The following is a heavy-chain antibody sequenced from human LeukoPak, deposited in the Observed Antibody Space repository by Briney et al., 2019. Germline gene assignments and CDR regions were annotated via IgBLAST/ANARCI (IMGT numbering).Heavy chain of an antibody. Sequence: GGSLRLSCAASGFTFSSYWMNWVRQAPRKGREWVANIKQDGSEEYYVDYVEGRFTISRENAKNTLYLQMNSLRAEDTAIYYCARKGTSGWHFDYWGQGTLVTVSS. CDR2: IKQDGSEE. J-gene: IGHJ4*02. V-gene: IGHV3-7*01. CDR1: GFTFSSYW. CDR3: ARKGTSGWHFDY. D-gene: IGHD6-19*01.